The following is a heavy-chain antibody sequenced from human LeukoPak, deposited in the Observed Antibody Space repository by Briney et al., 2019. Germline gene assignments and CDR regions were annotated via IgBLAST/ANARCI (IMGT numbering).Heavy chain of an antibody. CDR3: AKDIYGSGSYQLDY. V-gene: IGHV3-23*01. CDR1: GFTFSSYA. CDR2: ISASGGST. J-gene: IGHJ4*02. Sequence: PGGSLRLSCAASGFTFSSYAMSWVRQAPGKGLEWVSVISASGGSTYYADSLKGRFTISRDNSKNTLYLQMNSLRAEDTALYYCAKDIYGSGSYQLDYWGQGTLVTVSS. D-gene: IGHD3-10*01.